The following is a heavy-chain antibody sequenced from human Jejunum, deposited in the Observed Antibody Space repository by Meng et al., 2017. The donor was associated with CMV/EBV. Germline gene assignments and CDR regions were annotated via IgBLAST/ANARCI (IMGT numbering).Heavy chain of an antibody. CDR3: AREWIWSGPMED. D-gene: IGHD3-3*01. Sequence: QVYLKERGPGLVKPSETLSLTCTVSVGSINTYFWSWMRQPAGKGLEWIGRVSPSGSTEYNPSLESRVTLSVDTSENQLSLKVNSVTAADTAVYFCAREWIWSGPMEDWGQGTLVTVSS. CDR1: VGSINTYF. CDR2: VSPSGST. J-gene: IGHJ1*01. V-gene: IGHV4-4*07.